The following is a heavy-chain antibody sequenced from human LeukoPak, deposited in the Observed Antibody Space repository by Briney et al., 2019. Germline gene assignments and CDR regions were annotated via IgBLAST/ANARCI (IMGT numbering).Heavy chain of an antibody. D-gene: IGHD6-13*01. CDR2: IYYSGST. J-gene: IGHJ4*02. V-gene: IGHV4-59*08. Sequence: KPSETLSLACTVSGGSISSYYWSWIRQPPGKGLEWIGYIYYSGSTNYNTSIKSRVTISVATSKNPFSLKLSSVTAADTAVYYCARGKTPQLAAYFDYWGQGTLVTVSS. CDR3: ARGKTPQLAAYFDY. CDR1: GGSISSYY.